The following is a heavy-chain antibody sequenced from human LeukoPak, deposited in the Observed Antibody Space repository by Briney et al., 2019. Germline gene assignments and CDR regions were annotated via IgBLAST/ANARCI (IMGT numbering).Heavy chain of an antibody. CDR1: GFTFSSYS. CDR3: ARDSKRYDYDTSSFGSNWYAFDI. CDR2: ISSSSTTI. Sequence: GGSLRLSCAASGFTFSSYSMNWVRQAPGKGLEWVSYISSSSTTIYYADSVKGRFTISRDNVQNSLYLQMSSLRAEDAAVYFCARDSKRYDYDTSSFGSNWYAFDIWGQGTMVTVSS. D-gene: IGHD3-22*01. J-gene: IGHJ3*02. V-gene: IGHV3-48*01.